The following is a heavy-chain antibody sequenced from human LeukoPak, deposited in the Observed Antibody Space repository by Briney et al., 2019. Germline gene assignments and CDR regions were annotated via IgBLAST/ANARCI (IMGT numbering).Heavy chain of an antibody. D-gene: IGHD3-16*01. V-gene: IGHV3-23*01. J-gene: IGHJ6*02. CDR2: ISGSGGST. CDR3: AKGPFSPTYYYYYYGMDV. CDR1: GFTFSSYV. Sequence: GGSLRLSCAGSGFTFSSYVMNWVRQAPGKGLEWVSAISGSGGSTYYADSVKGRFTISRDNSKNTLYLQMNSLRAEDTAVYYCAKGPFSPTYYYYYYGMDVWGQGTTVTVSS.